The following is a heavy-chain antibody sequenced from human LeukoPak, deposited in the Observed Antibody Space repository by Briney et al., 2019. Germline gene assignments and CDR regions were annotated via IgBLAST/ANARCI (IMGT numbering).Heavy chain of an antibody. Sequence: GGSLRLSCAASGFTFSTYTMNWVRQAPGKGLEWVSAITNSGGSTYYADSVKGRFTISRDNPKNTLYLQMKSLRVEDTAVYYCVKEAVTPHFDYWGQGTLVTVSS. V-gene: IGHV3-23*01. J-gene: IGHJ4*02. CDR3: VKEAVTPHFDY. CDR1: GFTFSTYT. CDR2: ITNSGGST. D-gene: IGHD6-19*01.